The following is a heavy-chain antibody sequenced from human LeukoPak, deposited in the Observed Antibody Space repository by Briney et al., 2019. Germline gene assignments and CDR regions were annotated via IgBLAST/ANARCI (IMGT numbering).Heavy chain of an antibody. V-gene: IGHV3-21*04. CDR2: ISSRSSYI. Sequence: GGSLRLSCAASGFTFSTYSMNWVRQAPGKGLEWVSSISSRSSYINYVDSVKGRFTISRDNAKNSLHLQMNSLRVEDTAIYYCARDQLPIAEARQYNWFDPWGQGTLVTVSS. CDR1: GFTFSTYS. D-gene: IGHD1-1*01. J-gene: IGHJ5*02. CDR3: ARDQLPIAEARQYNWFDP.